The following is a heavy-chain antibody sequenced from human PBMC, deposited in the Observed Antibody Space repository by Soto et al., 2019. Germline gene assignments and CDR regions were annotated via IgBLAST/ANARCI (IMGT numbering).Heavy chain of an antibody. Sequence: PGGSLRLSCAASGFTFSSYPMHWVRQAPGKGLEWVAVISYDETSKYYADSVKGRFTISRDNSKNTLYLQMNSLRAEDTAVYYCVRCWGTGDGSNLGYNWLDPWGQGTLVIVSS. CDR2: ISYDETSK. D-gene: IGHD1-1*01. CDR3: VRCWGTGDGSNLGYNWLDP. V-gene: IGHV3-30-3*01. CDR1: GFTFSSYP. J-gene: IGHJ5*02.